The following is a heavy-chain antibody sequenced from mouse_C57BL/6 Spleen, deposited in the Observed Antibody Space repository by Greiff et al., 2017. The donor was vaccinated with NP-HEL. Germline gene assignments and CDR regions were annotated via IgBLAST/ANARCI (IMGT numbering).Heavy chain of an antibody. CDR3: ARRVVAYYFDY. CDR1: GYTFTSYW. CDR2: IDPSDSYT. J-gene: IGHJ2*01. D-gene: IGHD1-1*01. Sequence: VQLQQSGAELVKPGASVKLSCKASGYTFTSYWMQWVKQRPGQGLEWIGEIDPSDSYTNYNQKFKGKATLTVDTSSSTAYMQLSSLTSEDSAVYYCARRVVAYYFDYWGQGTTLTVSS. V-gene: IGHV1-50*01.